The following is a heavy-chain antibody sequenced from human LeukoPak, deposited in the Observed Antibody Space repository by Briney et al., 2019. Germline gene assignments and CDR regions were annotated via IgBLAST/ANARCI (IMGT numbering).Heavy chain of an antibody. CDR1: GFTFSNYN. D-gene: IGHD6-19*01. Sequence: GGSLRLSCVASGFTFSNYNMNWVRQAPGKGLEWVSSISSSSSYMYYADSLKGRFTISRDNAKNSLYLQMNSLRAEDTAVYYCARDSRQWGFDYWGQGTLVTVSS. CDR2: ISSSSSYM. CDR3: ARDSRQWGFDY. J-gene: IGHJ4*02. V-gene: IGHV3-21*01.